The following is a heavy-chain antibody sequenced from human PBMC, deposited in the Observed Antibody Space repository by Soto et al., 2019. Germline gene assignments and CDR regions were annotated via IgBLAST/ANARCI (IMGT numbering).Heavy chain of an antibody. D-gene: IGHD2-8*02. CDR1: GGSFSGYY. J-gene: IGHJ6*03. Sequence: SETLSLTCAVYGGSFSGYYWSWIRQPPGKGLEWIGEINHSGSTNYNPSLKSRVTISVDTSKNQFSLKLSSVTAADTAVYYCARGSVLSLGNYYYYMDVWGKGTTVTVSS. CDR3: ARGSVLSLGNYYYYMDV. V-gene: IGHV4-34*01. CDR2: INHSGST.